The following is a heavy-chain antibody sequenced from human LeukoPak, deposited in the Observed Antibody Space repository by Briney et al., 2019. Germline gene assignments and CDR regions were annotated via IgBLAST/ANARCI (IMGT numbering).Heavy chain of an antibody. V-gene: IGHV1-2*02. CDR1: GYTFTGYY. CDR2: INPNSGGT. Sequence: ASVKVSCKASGYTFTGYYMHWVRQAPGQGLEWMGWINPNSGGTNYAQKFQGRVTMTRDTSISTAYMELSRLRSDDTAVYYCAREDGSYPYYYYGMDAWGQGTTVTVSS. CDR3: AREDGSYPYYYYGMDA. J-gene: IGHJ6*02. D-gene: IGHD1-26*01.